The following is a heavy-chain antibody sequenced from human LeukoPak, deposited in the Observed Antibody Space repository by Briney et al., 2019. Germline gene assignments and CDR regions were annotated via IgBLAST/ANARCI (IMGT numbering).Heavy chain of an antibody. J-gene: IGHJ4*02. CDR3: ARGSPRAYSSSWYAY. CDR2: INHSGST. Sequence: SETLSLTCAVYGGSFSGYYWSWIRQPPGKGLEWTGEINHSGSTNYNPSLKRRVTISVDTSKNQFSLKLSSVTAVDTAVYYCARGSPRAYSSSWYAYWGQGTLVTVSS. V-gene: IGHV4-34*01. CDR1: GGSFSGYY. D-gene: IGHD6-13*01.